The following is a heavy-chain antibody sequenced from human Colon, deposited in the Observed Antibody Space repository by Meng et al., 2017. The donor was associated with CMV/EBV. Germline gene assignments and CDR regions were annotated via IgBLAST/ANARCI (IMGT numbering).Heavy chain of an antibody. J-gene: IGHJ5*02. CDR3: LGGHYTGS. CDR1: GFTFTNYW. D-gene: IGHD3-3*01. Sequence: GESLKISCATSGFTFTNYWMSWVRQAPGKGLEWVANIKPDGSAEYYVDSVKGRFTISRDNPKNSLYLQMNSLKDEDTAVYYCLGGHYTGSWGQGTLVTVSS. V-gene: IGHV3-7*01. CDR2: IKPDGSAE.